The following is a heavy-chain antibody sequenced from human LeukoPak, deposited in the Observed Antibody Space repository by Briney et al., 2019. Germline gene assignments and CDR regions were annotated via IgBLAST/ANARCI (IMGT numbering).Heavy chain of an antibody. CDR1: GFTFSNHA. CDR3: AKRYYSDSSGYLGSLNY. V-gene: IGHV3-23*01. CDR2: ISGSGGST. Sequence: GGSLRLSCAASGFTFSNHAMSWVRQAPEKGLEWVSAISGSGGSTYYADSVRGRFTISRDNSKNTVYLQMSSLRAEDTAVYYCAKRYYSDSSGYLGSLNYWGQGTLVTVSS. J-gene: IGHJ4*02. D-gene: IGHD3-22*01.